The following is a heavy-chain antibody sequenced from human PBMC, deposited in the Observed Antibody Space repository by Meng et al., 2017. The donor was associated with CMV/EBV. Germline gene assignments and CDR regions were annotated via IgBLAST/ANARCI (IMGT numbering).Heavy chain of an antibody. D-gene: IGHD3-3*01. J-gene: IGHJ5*02. V-gene: IGHV4-34*01. CDR2: INHSGST. CDR1: GGSFSGYY. CDR3: ARGSRRLPRFNWFDP. Sequence: QGHLQEWGGGLLKPSETLSLTCAVYGGSFSGYYWSWIRQPPGKGLEWIGEINHSGSTNYNPSLKSRVTISVDTSKNQFSLKLSSVTAADTAVYYCARGSRRLPRFNWFDPWGQGTLVTVSS.